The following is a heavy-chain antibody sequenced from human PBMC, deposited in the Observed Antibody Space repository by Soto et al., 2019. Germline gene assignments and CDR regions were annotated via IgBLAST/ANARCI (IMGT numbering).Heavy chain of an antibody. V-gene: IGHV2-5*02. Sequence: KESGPTLVKPTQTLTLTCTFSGFSLSTSGVGVGWIRQPPGKALEWLALIYWDDDKRYSPSLKSRLTVTKDTSKNQVVLTVTNMDPVDTATYYCARESSGWYAFDYWGQGTLVTVSS. CDR2: IYWDDDK. D-gene: IGHD6-19*01. J-gene: IGHJ4*02. CDR3: ARESSGWYAFDY. CDR1: GFSLSTSGVG.